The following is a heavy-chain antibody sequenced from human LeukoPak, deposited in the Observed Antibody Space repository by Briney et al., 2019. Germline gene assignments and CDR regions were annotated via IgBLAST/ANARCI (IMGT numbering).Heavy chain of an antibody. Sequence: GGSLRLSCEASGFTFDDYGMSWVRQAPGKGLEWVSGINWNGGSTGYADSVKGRFTISRDNAKNSLYLQMNSLRAEDTALYYCARVGGYSSSSENDYWGQGTLVTVSS. CDR1: GFTFDDYG. D-gene: IGHD6-6*01. J-gene: IGHJ4*02. CDR3: ARVGGYSSSSENDY. CDR2: INWNGGST. V-gene: IGHV3-20*04.